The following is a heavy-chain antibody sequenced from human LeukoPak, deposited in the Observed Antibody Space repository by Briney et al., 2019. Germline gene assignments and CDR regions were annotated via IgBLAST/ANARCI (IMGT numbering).Heavy chain of an antibody. CDR3: ARVLYDSSGYQVDY. D-gene: IGHD3-22*01. V-gene: IGHV4-59*01. Sequence: KPSETLSLTCTVSGGSISSYYWSWIRHPTGKGLEWIGYIYYSGSTNYNPSLKSRVTISVDTSKNQFSLKLSSVTATDTAVYYCARVLYDSSGYQVDYWGQGTLVTVSS. CDR2: IYYSGST. CDR1: GGSISSYY. J-gene: IGHJ4*02.